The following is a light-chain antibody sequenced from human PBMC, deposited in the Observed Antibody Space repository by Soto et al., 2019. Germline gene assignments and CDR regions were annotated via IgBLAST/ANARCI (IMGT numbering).Light chain of an antibody. CDR3: STYLISSTSYV. CDR1: SSDIGTFNY. V-gene: IGLV2-14*01. CDR2: EVS. Sequence: QSVLTQPASVSGSPGQSITISCTGTSSDIGTFNYISWYQQHPGKAPKVMLYEVSHRPAGVSDRFSGSKSGNTASLTISQLQPEDEADYYCSTYLISSTSYVFGTGPKVTVL. J-gene: IGLJ1*01.